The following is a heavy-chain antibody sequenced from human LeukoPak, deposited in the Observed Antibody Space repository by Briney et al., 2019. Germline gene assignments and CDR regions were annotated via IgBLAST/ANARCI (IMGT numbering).Heavy chain of an antibody. J-gene: IGHJ5*02. CDR2: IKQDGSEK. CDR3: ARVRRNWFDP. CDR1: GFTLSSYW. V-gene: IGHV3-7*04. Sequence: GGSLRLSCAASGFTLSSYWMSWVRQAPGKGLEWVANIKQDGSEKYYVDSVKGRFISSRDNAKNSLYLQMNSLRAEDTAVYYCARVRRNWFDPWGQGTLVTVSS.